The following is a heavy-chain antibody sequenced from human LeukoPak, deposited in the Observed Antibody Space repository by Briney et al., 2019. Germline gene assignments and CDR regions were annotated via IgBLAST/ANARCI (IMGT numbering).Heavy chain of an antibody. CDR2: IHPADYHP. D-gene: IGHD6-13*01. Sequence: GESLKISCKGSGYSFTSYWIGWVRQMPGKGLEGMGVIHPADYHPTHSPPFQGQIHIPDDKSTRTAYLQCSRLKASDTAMYYCASREIAAAGSDNWFDPWGQGTLVTVSS. CDR1: GYSFTSYW. V-gene: IGHV5-51*01. CDR3: ASREIAAAGSDNWFDP. J-gene: IGHJ5*02.